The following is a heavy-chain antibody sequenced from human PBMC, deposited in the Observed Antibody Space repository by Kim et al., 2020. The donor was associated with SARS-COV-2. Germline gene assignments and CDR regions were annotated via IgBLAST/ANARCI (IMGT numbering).Heavy chain of an antibody. V-gene: IGHV3-11*06. CDR3: ARVHKSSWYEVDYYYGM. CDR2: ISTTGSYT. CDR1: GFIFDDYY. J-gene: IGHJ6*01. D-gene: IGHD6-13*01. Sequence: GGSLRLSCAASGFIFDDYYMSWARQAPGKGLEWLAFISTTGSYTNYGDSVKGRFTISRDNAQNSLSLQMHSLGVGDTGLYFCARVHKSSWYEVDYYYGM.